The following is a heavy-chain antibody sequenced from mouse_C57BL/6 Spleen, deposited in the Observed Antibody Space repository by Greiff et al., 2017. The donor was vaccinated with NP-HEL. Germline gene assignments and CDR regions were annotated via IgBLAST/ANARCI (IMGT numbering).Heavy chain of an antibody. CDR3: AREGVVATRYFDY. Sequence: VHLVESGAELARPGASVKLSCKASGYTFTSYGISWVKQRTGQGLEWIGEIYPRSGNTYYNEKFKGKATLTADKSSSTAYMELRSLTSEDSAVYFCAREGVVATRYFDYWGQGTTLTVSS. D-gene: IGHD1-1*01. CDR1: GYTFTSYG. V-gene: IGHV1-81*01. CDR2: IYPRSGNT. J-gene: IGHJ2*01.